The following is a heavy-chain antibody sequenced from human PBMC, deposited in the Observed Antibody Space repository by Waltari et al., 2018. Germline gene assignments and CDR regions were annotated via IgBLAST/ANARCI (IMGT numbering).Heavy chain of an antibody. CDR2: IYSAVTT. CDR1: GFTVTNYY. V-gene: IGHV3-53*01. Sequence: HLVESGGGLIQPGGSLRLSCAASGFTVTNYYMGWVRQAPGRGLECVSVIYSAVTTYYADSVKGRFTISRDTFRNTLYLQMDNLRPDDTAVYYCARGNTASLDYWGQGTLVTVSS. D-gene: IGHD2-21*02. CDR3: ARGNTASLDY. J-gene: IGHJ4*02.